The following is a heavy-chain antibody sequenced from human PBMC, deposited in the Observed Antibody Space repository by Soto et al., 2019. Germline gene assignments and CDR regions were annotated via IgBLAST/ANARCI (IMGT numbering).Heavy chain of an antibody. D-gene: IGHD3-3*01. V-gene: IGHV3-23*01. J-gene: IGHJ4*02. CDR1: GFTFSNYA. Sequence: PGGSLRLSCAASGFTFSNYAMNWVRQAPGRGLEWVATISGSGASTFYADSVKGRFTISRDNSNNTLFLQMNSLRTEDTAVYYCTKEGLFRSGSFDSWGQGTLVTGSS. CDR3: TKEGLFRSGSFDS. CDR2: ISGSGAST.